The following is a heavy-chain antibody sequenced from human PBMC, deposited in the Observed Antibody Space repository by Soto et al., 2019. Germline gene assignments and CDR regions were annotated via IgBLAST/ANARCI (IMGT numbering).Heavy chain of an antibody. CDR2: IYWNDDK. V-gene: IGHV2-5*01. CDR3: AXXXXXXXXXAXXY. J-gene: IGHJ4*02. CDR1: GFSXSTGXXX. Sequence: QXXLKXXGPXLVKPXQTLTXXCTXSGFSXSTGXXXXXXXXXXXXXAXEWLALIYWNDDKRYSPSLRNRLTITQDTSKNQVVLTMXXMXXXXTAXXXXAXXXXXXXXXAXXYWGQGTLVTVSS.